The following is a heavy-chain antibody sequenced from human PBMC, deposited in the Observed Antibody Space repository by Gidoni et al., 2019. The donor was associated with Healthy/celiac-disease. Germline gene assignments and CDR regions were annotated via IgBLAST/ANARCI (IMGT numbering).Heavy chain of an antibody. CDR2: IRSKAYGGTT. V-gene: IGHV3-49*04. J-gene: IGHJ4*02. CDR3: TRAGIAAAGYFDY. D-gene: IGHD6-13*01. Sequence: EVQLVESGGGLVQPGRSLRLSCTASGFPFGDYAMSWVRQAPGKGLEWVGFIRSKAYGGTTEYAASVKGRFTISRDDSKSIAYLQMNSLKTEDTAVYYCTRAGIAAAGYFDYWGQGTLVTVSS. CDR1: GFPFGDYA.